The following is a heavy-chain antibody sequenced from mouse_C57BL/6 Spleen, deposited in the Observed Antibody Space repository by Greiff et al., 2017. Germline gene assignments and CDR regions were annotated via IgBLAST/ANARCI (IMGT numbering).Heavy chain of an antibody. CDR2: ILPGSGST. CDR3: ATYGNYVGFAY. J-gene: IGHJ3*01. V-gene: IGHV1-9*01. Sequence: VQLQQSGAELMKPGASVKLSCKATGYTFTGSWIEWVKQRPGHGLEWIGEILPGSGSTNYNEKFKGKATFTADTSSNPAYMQLSSLTTEDSAIYYCATYGNYVGFAYWGQGTLVTVSA. D-gene: IGHD2-1*01. CDR1: GYTFTGSW.